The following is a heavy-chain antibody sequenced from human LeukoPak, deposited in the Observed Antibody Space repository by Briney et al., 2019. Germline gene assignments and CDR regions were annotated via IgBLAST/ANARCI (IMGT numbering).Heavy chain of an antibody. J-gene: IGHJ4*02. D-gene: IGHD7-27*01. V-gene: IGHV3-48*03. CDR1: GFIFSSFD. CDR3: ARDWALDY. CDR2: ISSSAGTI. Sequence: GRSLRLSCAASGFIFSSFDMNWVRHAPGKGLEWLSYISSSAGTIYYADSVKGRFTVSRDNAKNSLFLQMNSLRAEDTAIYYCARDWALDYWGLGTLVSVSS.